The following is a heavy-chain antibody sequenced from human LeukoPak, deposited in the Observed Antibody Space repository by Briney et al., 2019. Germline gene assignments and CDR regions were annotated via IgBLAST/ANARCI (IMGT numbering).Heavy chain of an antibody. V-gene: IGHV3-23*01. CDR3: ARAVVVGAMRDLRGGFDF. Sequence: GGSLRLSCAASGFTFSSYAMTWVRQAPGKGLEWVSVISDRGDSTYYADSVKGRFTISRDNSKNTLYLQMSSLRADDTAVYYCARAVVVGAMRDLRGGFDFWGRGTMVTVSS. J-gene: IGHJ3*01. CDR1: GFTFSSYA. CDR2: ISDRGDST. D-gene: IGHD2-2*01.